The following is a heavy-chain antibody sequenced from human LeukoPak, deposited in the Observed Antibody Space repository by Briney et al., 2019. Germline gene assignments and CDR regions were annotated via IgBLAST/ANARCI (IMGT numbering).Heavy chain of an antibody. CDR3: ARAWGYSSLGFGY. CDR1: GFTFDDYG. CDR2: INWNGGST. Sequence: GGSLRLSCAASGFTFDDYGMSWVRQAPGKRLEWVSGINWNGGSTGYADSVKGRFTISRDNAKNSLYLQMNSLRAEDTALYCCARAWGYSSLGFGYWGQGTLVTVSS. D-gene: IGHD6-19*01. V-gene: IGHV3-20*04. J-gene: IGHJ4*02.